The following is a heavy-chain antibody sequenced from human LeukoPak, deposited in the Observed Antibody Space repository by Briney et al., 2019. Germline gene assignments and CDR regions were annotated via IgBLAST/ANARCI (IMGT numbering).Heavy chain of an antibody. CDR1: GGSISSYY. CDR3: ARGPYSSGWYYKYYFDY. V-gene: IGHV4-59*05. D-gene: IGHD6-19*01. CDR2: IYYSGST. J-gene: IGHJ4*02. Sequence: SETLSLTCTVSGGSISSYYWSWIRQPPGKGLEWIGSIYYSGSTYYNPSLKSRVTISVDTSKNQFSLKLSSVTAADTAVYYCARGPYSSGWYYKYYFDYWGQGTLVTVSS.